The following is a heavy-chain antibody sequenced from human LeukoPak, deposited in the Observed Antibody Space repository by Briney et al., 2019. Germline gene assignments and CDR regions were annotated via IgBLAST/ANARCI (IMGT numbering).Heavy chain of an antibody. CDR3: ARASGSYSDA. J-gene: IGHJ4*02. CDR2: INSDGSST. CDR1: GFTFSSYG. V-gene: IGHV3-74*01. D-gene: IGHD1-26*01. Sequence: GGSLRLSCAASGFTFSSYGMSWVRQAPGKGLVWVSRINSDGSSTSYADSVKGRFTISRDNAKNTLYLQMSSLRAEDTAVYYCARASGSYSDAWGQGTLVTVSS.